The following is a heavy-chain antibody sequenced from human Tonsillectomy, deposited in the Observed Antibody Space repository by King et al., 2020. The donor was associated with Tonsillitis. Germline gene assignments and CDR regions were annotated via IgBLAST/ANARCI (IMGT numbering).Heavy chain of an antibody. D-gene: IGHD4-17*01. CDR1: GFNFSSYA. CDR3: AKTPQDGEIVPDYFDY. CDR2: ISYDGEIK. V-gene: IGHV3-33*03. J-gene: IGHJ4*02. Sequence: VQLVESGGRVVQPGRSLRPSCATSGFNFSSYALHWVRQAPGKGLEWVAIISYDGEIKYYADSVKGRFNISRDNTKNRLYLQMNSLRGDDAGVYYCAKTPQDGEIVPDYFDYWGQGTQVSVSS.